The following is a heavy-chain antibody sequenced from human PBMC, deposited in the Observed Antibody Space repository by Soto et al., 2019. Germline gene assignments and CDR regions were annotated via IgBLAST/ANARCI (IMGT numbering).Heavy chain of an antibody. D-gene: IGHD3-9*01. Sequence: PGGSLRLSCAASGFTFSSYGMHWVRQAPGKGLEWVAVISYDGSNKYYADSVRGRFTISRDNSKNTLYLQMNSLRAEDTAVYYCAKDLIMLFWTSPEGGANYYDGKDVWGQGTTVTVSS. V-gene: IGHV3-30*18. CDR1: GFTFSSYG. CDR2: ISYDGSNK. CDR3: AKDLIMLFWTSPEGGANYYDGKDV. J-gene: IGHJ6*02.